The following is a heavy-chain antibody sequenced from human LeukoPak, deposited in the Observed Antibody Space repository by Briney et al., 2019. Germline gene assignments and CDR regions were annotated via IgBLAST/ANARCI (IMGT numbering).Heavy chain of an antibody. CDR1: GGSVGSTSDY. CDR3: ARLSGYFDY. D-gene: IGHD3-10*01. V-gene: IGHV4-39*01. CDR2: IWYSGNT. J-gene: IGHJ4*02. Sequence: SETLSLTCTVSGGSVGSTSDYWGWIRQSPGKVLEWIGTIWYSGNTYYNPSLGGRVTISVDTSKNQYSLKLTSVTAADTAVYYCARLSGYFDYWGQGTLVTVSS.